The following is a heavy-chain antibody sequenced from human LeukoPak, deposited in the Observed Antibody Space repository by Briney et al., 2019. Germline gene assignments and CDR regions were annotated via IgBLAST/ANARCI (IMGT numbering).Heavy chain of an antibody. J-gene: IGHJ6*02. Sequence: SETLSLTCAVYGGSFSGYYWSWIRQPPGKGLEWIGEINHSGSTNYNPSLKSRVTISVDTSKNQFSLKLSSVTAADTAVYYCARNRVTMVRGGTFYGMDVWGQGTTVTVSS. D-gene: IGHD3-10*01. CDR2: INHSGST. CDR3: ARNRVTMVRGGTFYGMDV. CDR1: GGSFSGYY. V-gene: IGHV4-34*01.